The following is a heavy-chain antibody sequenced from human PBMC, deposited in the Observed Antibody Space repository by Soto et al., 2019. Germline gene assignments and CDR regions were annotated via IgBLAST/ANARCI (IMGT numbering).Heavy chain of an antibody. CDR1: GYTLTELS. CDR2: FDPEDGET. J-gene: IGHJ6*02. Sequence: ASVKVSCKVSGYTLTELSMHWVRQAPGKGLEWMGGFDPEDGETIYAQKFQGRVTMTEDTSTDTAYMELSSLRSEDTAVYYCAKKGSSSWDYYGMDVPAQRSTVTVSS. CDR3: AKKGSSSWDYYGMDV. D-gene: IGHD6-13*01. V-gene: IGHV1-24*01.